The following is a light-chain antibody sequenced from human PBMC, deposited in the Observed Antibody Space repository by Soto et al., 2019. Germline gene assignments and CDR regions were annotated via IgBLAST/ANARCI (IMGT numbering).Light chain of an antibody. CDR1: QDIIGW. V-gene: IGKV1-12*01. Sequence: DIQMTQSPSSVSASVVDIVTINFLASQDIIGWLAWYQQKPGRAPKLLIYAASSLQSGVPTRFAGNGSGTEFTLTIRSLQSEDFAVYYCQQYNNWPPRKFGQGTKGDI. J-gene: IGKJ1*01. CDR3: QQYNNWPPRK. CDR2: AAS.